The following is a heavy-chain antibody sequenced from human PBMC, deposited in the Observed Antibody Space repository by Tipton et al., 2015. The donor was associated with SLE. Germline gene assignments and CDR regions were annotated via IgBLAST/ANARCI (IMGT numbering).Heavy chain of an antibody. CDR2: IYSGGAT. Sequence: QLVQSGGGLVQRGGSLRLSCAASGFTVSSNYMNWVRQAPGKGLEWVSVIYSGGATYYADSVKGRFTISRDNSKNTLYLQMNSLRTEDTAVYFCARDTYELWSGDNWYFDLWGRGTLVTVSS. CDR1: GFTVSSNY. CDR3: ARDTYELWSGDNWYFDL. J-gene: IGHJ2*01. D-gene: IGHD3-3*01. V-gene: IGHV3-53*04.